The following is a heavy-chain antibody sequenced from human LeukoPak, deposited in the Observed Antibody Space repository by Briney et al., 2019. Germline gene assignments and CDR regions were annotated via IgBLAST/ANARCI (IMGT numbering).Heavy chain of an antibody. J-gene: IGHJ4*02. CDR2: ISGSGGRT. CDR1: GFTFSSYA. Sequence: GGSLRLSCAASGFTFSSYAMSWVRQAPGKGLEWVSGISGSGGRTYYADSVKGRFTISRDNSKNTLNLQMNSLRAEDTALYYCAKGSSGYFFDLWGQGTLVTVSS. D-gene: IGHD3-22*01. V-gene: IGHV3-23*01. CDR3: AKGSSGYFFDL.